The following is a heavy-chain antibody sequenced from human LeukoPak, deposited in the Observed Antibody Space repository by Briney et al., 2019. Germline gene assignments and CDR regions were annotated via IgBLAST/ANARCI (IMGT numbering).Heavy chain of an antibody. Sequence: GASVTVSCTASGYTFTSYDINWVRQATGQGLEWMGWMNPNSGNTGYAQKFQGRVTITRNTSISTAYMELSSLRSEDTAVYYCARSPSPSPSSYYSSMDVWGKGTAVTVSS. CDR1: GYTFTSYD. CDR2: MNPNSGNT. V-gene: IGHV1-8*03. J-gene: IGHJ6*03. CDR3: ARSPSPSPSSYYSSMDV.